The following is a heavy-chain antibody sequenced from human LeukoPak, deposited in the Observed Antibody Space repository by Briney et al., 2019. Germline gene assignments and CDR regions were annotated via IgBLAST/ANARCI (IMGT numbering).Heavy chain of an antibody. CDR3: AKVLEVWGDYMGYYFDY. Sequence: AGGSLRLSCAASGFTFSSYAMHWVRQAPGKGLEWVAVISHDGSNKYYADSVKGRFTISRDNSKNTLYLQMNSLRAEDTAVYYCAKVLEVWGDYMGYYFDYWGQGTLVTVSS. CDR1: GFTFSSYA. CDR2: ISHDGSNK. V-gene: IGHV3-30*04. D-gene: IGHD4-17*01. J-gene: IGHJ4*02.